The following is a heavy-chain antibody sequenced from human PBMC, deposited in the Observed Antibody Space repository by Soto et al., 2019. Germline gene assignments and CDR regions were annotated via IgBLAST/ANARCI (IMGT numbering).Heavy chain of an antibody. CDR2: IYSGGST. J-gene: IGHJ3*02. Sequence: ETLRLSCAASGFTVSSNYMSWVRQAPGKGLEWVSVIYSGGSTYYADSVKGRFTISRHNSKNTLYLQMNSLRAEDTAVYYCARTRVGNAFDIWGQGTMVTVSS. D-gene: IGHD7-27*01. CDR3: ARTRVGNAFDI. V-gene: IGHV3-66*01. CDR1: GFTVSSNY.